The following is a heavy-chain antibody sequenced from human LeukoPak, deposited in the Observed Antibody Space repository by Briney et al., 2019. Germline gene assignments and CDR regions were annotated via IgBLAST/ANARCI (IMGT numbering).Heavy chain of an antibody. J-gene: IGHJ2*01. CDR3: AREAVAMFGTPYWYFDL. CDR1: GGSISSYY. CDR2: IYYSGST. Sequence: SETLSLTCTVSGGSISSYYWSWIRQPPGKGLEWIGYIYYSGSTDYNPSLKSRVTMSRDTSKNQFSLKVTSVTAADTAVYYCAREAVAMFGTPYWYFDLWGRGTLVTVSS. V-gene: IGHV4-59*01. D-gene: IGHD2-15*01.